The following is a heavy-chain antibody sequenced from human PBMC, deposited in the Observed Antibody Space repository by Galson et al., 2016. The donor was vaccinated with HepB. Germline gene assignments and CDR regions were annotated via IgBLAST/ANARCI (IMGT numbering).Heavy chain of an antibody. V-gene: IGHV3-53*01. CDR3: ARNMYGAATNYIGDVFDI. Sequence: SLRLSCAASGFIFSNYGMSWVRQAPGKGLEWVSVLYRDGSTYYADSVEGRFTISRDNSRNTLYLQMNSLRAEDTAMYYCARNMYGAATNYIGDVFDIWGQGTMVTVSS. J-gene: IGHJ3*02. CDR1: GFIFSNYG. CDR2: LYRDGST. D-gene: IGHD3-10*01.